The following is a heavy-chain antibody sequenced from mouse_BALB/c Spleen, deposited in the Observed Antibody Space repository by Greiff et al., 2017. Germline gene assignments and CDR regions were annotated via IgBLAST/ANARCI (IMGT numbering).Heavy chain of an antibody. J-gene: IGHJ1*01. CDR2: INPGSGGT. D-gene: IGHD1-1*02. Sequence: QVHVKQSGAELVRPGTSVKVSCKASGYAFTNYLIEWVKQRPGQGLEWIGVINPGSGGTNYNEKFKGKATLTADKSSSTAYMQLSSLTSDDSAVYFCARGGGNRTPYWYFDVWGAGTTVTVSS. CDR1: GYAFTNYL. CDR3: ARGGGNRTPYWYFDV. V-gene: IGHV1-54*01.